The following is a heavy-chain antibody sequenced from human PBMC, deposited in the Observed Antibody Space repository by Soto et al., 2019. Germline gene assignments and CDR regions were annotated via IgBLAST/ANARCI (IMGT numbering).Heavy chain of an antibody. J-gene: IGHJ4*02. D-gene: IGHD3-22*01. Sequence: GGTLRLTCSASGLPFTHAWMSGVRQAPGKGLEWVGRIKTTADGGTTDYAAPVKGRFTVSRDDSENTWYLQMNSLKTEDTAVYYCITVQVTMIEEVPQYWGQGTLVIV. V-gene: IGHV3-15*01. CDR3: ITVQVTMIEEVPQY. CDR1: GLPFTHAW. CDR2: IKTTADGGTT.